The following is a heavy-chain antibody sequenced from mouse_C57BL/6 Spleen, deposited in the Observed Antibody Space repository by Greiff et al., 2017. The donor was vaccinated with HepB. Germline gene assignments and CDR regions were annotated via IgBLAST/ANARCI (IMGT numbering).Heavy chain of an antibody. CDR3: ARVYYGSSYWYFDV. D-gene: IGHD1-1*01. Sequence: QVQLQQPGAELVKPGASVKLSCKASGYTFTSYWMHWVKQRPGQGLEWIGMIHPNSGSTNYNEKFKSKATLTVDKSSSTAYMQLSSLTSEDSAVYYCARVYYGSSYWYFDVWGTVTTVTVSS. J-gene: IGHJ1*03. V-gene: IGHV1-64*01. CDR2: IHPNSGST. CDR1: GYTFTSYW.